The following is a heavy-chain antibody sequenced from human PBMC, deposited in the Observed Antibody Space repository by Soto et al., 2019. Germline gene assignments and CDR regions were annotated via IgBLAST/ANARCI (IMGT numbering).Heavy chain of an antibody. CDR3: ARDSVAHYRSGYYFDY. CDR1: GYTFTSYY. J-gene: IGHJ4*02. Sequence: KVSCKASGYTFTSYYMHWVRQAPGQGLEWMGIINPSGGSASYAQKFQGRVTMTRDTSTSTVYMELSSLRSEDTAVYYCARDSVAHYRSGYYFDYWGQGTLVTVSS. V-gene: IGHV1-46*01. D-gene: IGHD1-26*01. CDR2: INPSGGSA.